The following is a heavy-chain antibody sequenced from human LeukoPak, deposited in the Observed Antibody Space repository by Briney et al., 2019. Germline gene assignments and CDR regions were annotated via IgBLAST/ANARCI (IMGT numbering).Heavy chain of an antibody. CDR1: GFTFGDYA. Sequence: GGSLRLSCTASGFTFGDYAMSWFRQAPGKGLEWVGFIRSKAYGGTTEYAASVKGRFTISRDDSKSIAYLQMNSLKTEDTAVYYCTRVSFRGPSHFISRTDAFDIWGQGTMVTVSS. D-gene: IGHD2-2*01. J-gene: IGHJ3*02. CDR2: IRSKAYGGTT. CDR3: TRVSFRGPSHFISRTDAFDI. V-gene: IGHV3-49*03.